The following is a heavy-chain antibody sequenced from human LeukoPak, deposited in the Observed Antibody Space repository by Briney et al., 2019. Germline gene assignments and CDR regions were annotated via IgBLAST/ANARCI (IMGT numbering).Heavy chain of an antibody. J-gene: IGHJ4*02. V-gene: IGHV3-21*01. Sequence: PGGSLRLSCAASGFTFSRYSMNWVRQAPGKGLEWVSSISSSSSYIYYADSVKGRFTISRDNAKNSLYLQMNSLRAEDTAVYYCASTVYSSGWGTFDYWGQGTLVTVSS. CDR1: GFTFSRYS. CDR2: ISSSSSYI. D-gene: IGHD6-19*01. CDR3: ASTVYSSGWGTFDY.